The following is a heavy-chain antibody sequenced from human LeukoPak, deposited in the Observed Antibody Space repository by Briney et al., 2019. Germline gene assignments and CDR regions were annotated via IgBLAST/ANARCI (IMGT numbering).Heavy chain of an antibody. V-gene: IGHV3-43*02. J-gene: IGHJ6*03. Sequence: PGGSLRLSCAASGFTFDDYAMHWVRQAPGKGLEWVSLISGDGGSTYYADSVKGRFTISRDNSKNTLYLQMNSLRAEDTAVYYCAKAKPDPPKLYRAAAGTKYYYYMDVWGKGTTVTVSS. D-gene: IGHD6-13*01. CDR3: AKAKPDPPKLYRAAAGTKYYYYMDV. CDR1: GFTFDDYA. CDR2: ISGDGGST.